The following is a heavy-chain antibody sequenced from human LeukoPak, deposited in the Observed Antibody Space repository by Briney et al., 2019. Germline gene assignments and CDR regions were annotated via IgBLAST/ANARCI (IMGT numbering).Heavy chain of an antibody. Sequence: SETLSLTCTVSGGSISTSNYYWGWVRQPPGKGLEWIGNIFYSGSTYYSPSLKSRVTISLDTSKNQFSLKLSSVTAADTAVYYCARQTRDSSGYYRYYYYYYMDVWGKGTTVTISS. CDR3: ARQTRDSSGYYRYYYYYYMDV. D-gene: IGHD3-22*01. V-gene: IGHV4-39*01. J-gene: IGHJ6*03. CDR2: IFYSGST. CDR1: GGSISTSNYY.